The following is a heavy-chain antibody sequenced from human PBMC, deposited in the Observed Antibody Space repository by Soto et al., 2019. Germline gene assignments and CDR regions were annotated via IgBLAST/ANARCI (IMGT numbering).Heavy chain of an antibody. Sequence: SVKVSCKASGGTFSSYAISWVRQAPGQGLEWMGGIIPIFGTANYAQKFQGRVTITADESTSTAYMELSSLRSEDTAVYYCARDFSGSGSYYTYNWFDPWGQGTLVTVSS. J-gene: IGHJ5*02. CDR1: GGTFSSYA. V-gene: IGHV1-69*13. CDR2: IIPIFGTA. D-gene: IGHD3-10*01. CDR3: ARDFSGSGSYYTYNWFDP.